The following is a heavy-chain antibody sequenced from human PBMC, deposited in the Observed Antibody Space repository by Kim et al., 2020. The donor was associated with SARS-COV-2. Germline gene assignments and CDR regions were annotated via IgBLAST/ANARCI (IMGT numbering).Heavy chain of an antibody. J-gene: IGHJ3*02. CDR3: TRVPRTTVAFWVTFDI. D-gene: IGHD1-1*01. V-gene: IGHV3-73*01. Sequence: GSLKISCAASGFTFSGSAMHWVRQASGKGLECVGRIRSKANSYATTYAASVKGRFTISRDDSKTTAYLQTNSLKTEDTAVYYCTRVPRTTVAFWVTFDI. CDR2: IRSKANSYAT. CDR1: GFTFSGSA.